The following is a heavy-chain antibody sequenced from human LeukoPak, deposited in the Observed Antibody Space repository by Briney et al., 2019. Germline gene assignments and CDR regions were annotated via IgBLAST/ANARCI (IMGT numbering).Heavy chain of an antibody. CDR1: GFTFSTYA. CDR3: AKLIAGSYLFDY. D-gene: IGHD1-26*01. Sequence: PGGSLRLSCAASGFTFSTYAMSWVSQAPGKGLEWVSVISGNGANTFSTDSVKCRFTISRDNSKNTLYLQMNSLRADITAVYYCAKLIAGSYLFDYWGQGTLVTVSS. V-gene: IGHV3-23*01. J-gene: IGHJ4*02. CDR2: ISGNGANT.